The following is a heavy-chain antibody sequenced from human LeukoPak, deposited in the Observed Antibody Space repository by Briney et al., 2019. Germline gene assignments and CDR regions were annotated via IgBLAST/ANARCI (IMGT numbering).Heavy chain of an antibody. CDR2: INSDGSST. CDR1: GFTFSSYW. CDR3: ARVEMATIYLVNYYMDV. V-gene: IGHV3-74*01. Sequence: GGSLRLSCAASGFTFSSYWMHWVRQAPGKGLVWVSRINSDGSSTSYADSVKGRFTISRDNAKNTLYLQMNSLRAEDTAVYYCARVEMATIYLVNYYMDVWGKGTTVTVSS. J-gene: IGHJ6*03. D-gene: IGHD5-24*01.